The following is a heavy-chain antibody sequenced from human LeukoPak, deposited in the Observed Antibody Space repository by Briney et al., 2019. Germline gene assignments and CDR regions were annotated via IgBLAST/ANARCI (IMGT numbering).Heavy chain of an antibody. CDR3: ARHEAIRSYFDY. CDR1: GGSISSSSYY. J-gene: IGHJ4*02. Sequence: SETLSLTCTVSGGSISSSSYYWGWIRQPPGKGLEWIGSIYYSGSTYYNPSLKSRVTISVDTSKNQFSLKLSSVTAADTAVYYCARHEAIRSYFDYWAREPWSPSPQ. CDR2: IYYSGST. V-gene: IGHV4-39*01.